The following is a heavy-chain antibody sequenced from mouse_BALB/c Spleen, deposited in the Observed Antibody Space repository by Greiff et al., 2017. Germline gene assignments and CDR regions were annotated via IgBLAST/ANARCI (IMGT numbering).Heavy chain of an antibody. V-gene: IGHV1-85*01. CDR1: GYTFTSYD. CDR3: ARKVLASGAMDY. CDR2: IFPGDGST. D-gene: IGHD3-1*01. J-gene: IGHJ4*01. Sequence: QVQLQQSGAELVKPGASVKLSCKASGYTFTSYDINWVRQRPEQGLEWIGWIFPGDGSTKYNEKFKGKATLTADKSSSTAYMQLSSLTSEDSAVYVCARKVLASGAMDYWGQGTSVTVSS.